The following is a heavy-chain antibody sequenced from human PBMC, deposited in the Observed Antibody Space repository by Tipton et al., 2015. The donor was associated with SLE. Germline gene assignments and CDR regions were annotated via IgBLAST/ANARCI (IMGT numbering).Heavy chain of an antibody. J-gene: IGHJ4*02. CDR1: GYSISIGYH. CDR2: ISYRGDT. D-gene: IGHD1-14*01. CDR3: ARQRVNQGEEYFDY. Sequence: GLVKPSETLSLTCTVSGYSISIGYHWGWIRQPPGKGLEWIGSISYRGDTLYNPSLKSRVTISVDPSKSQFSLKIISVTAADTAVYSCARQRVNQGEEYFDYWGQGTRVTVSS. V-gene: IGHV4-38-2*02.